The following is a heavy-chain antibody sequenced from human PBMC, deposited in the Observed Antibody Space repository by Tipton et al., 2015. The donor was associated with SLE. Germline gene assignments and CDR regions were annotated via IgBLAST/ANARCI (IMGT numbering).Heavy chain of an antibody. V-gene: IGHV4-31*03. CDR3: ARDSMGGPFDY. J-gene: IGHJ4*02. CDR1: GGSISSGGYF. CDR2: IYNSGST. D-gene: IGHD1-26*01. Sequence: TLSLTCTVSGGSISSGGYFWSWIRQLPGKGLEWIGYIYNSGSTYYNPSLRSRTSISLDTSKSQFSLKLNSVTAADTAVYYCARDSMGGPFDYWGQGTLVTVSS.